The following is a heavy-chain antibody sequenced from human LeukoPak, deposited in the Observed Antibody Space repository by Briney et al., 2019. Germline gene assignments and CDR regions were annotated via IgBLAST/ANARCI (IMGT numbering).Heavy chain of an antibody. CDR2: FDPEDGET. V-gene: IGHV1-24*01. CDR3: ETSLITMIVCPFDI. Sequence: ASVKVSCKVSGYTLTELSMHWVRQAPGKGLEWMGGFDPEDGETIYAQKFQGRVTMTEDTSTDTAYMELSSLRSEDTAVYYCETSLITMIVCPFDIWGQGKMVTVSS. CDR1: GYTLTELS. J-gene: IGHJ3*02. D-gene: IGHD3-22*01.